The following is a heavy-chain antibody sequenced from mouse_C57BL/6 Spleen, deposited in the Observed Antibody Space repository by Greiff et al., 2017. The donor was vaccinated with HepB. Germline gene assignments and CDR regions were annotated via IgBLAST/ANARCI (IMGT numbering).Heavy chain of an antibody. D-gene: IGHD2-1*01. CDR3: ARRGYYGNCPYAMDY. Sequence: QVQLQQPGAELVMPGASVKLSCKASGYTFTSYWMHWVKQRPGQGLEWIGEIDPSDSYTNYNQKFKGKSTLTVDKSSSTAYMQLSSLTSEDSAVYYCARRGYYGNCPYAMDYWGQGTSVTVSS. CDR2: IDPSDSYT. J-gene: IGHJ4*01. CDR1: GYTFTSYW. V-gene: IGHV1-69*01.